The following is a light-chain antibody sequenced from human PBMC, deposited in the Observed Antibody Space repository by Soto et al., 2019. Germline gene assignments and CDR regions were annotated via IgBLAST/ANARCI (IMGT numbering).Light chain of an antibody. J-gene: IGKJ1*01. V-gene: IGKV3-20*01. Sequence: EMVLTHSPGTLALSPSEGATLSCRASQSVSKYLAWYQQKPGQAPRLLIYGASSRATGIPDSFSGSGSGTDFTLTISRLEPEDFAVYYCQQYGGSPQTFGQGTKVDIK. CDR1: QSVSKY. CDR2: GAS. CDR3: QQYGGSPQT.